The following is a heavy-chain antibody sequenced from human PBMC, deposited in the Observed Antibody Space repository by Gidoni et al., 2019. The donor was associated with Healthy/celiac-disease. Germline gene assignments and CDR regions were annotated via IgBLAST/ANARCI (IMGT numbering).Heavy chain of an antibody. CDR1: GFTFSSYC. CDR2: IWYDGSNK. CDR3: ARDHHDFWSGYYYWFDP. D-gene: IGHD3-3*01. J-gene: IGHJ5*02. V-gene: IGHV3-33*01. Sequence: QVQLVESGGGVVQPGRSLRLSCAASGFTFSSYCMHWVRQAPGKGLEWVAVIWYDGSNKYYADSVKGRFTISRDNSKNTLYLQVNSLRAEDTAVYYCARDHHDFWSGYYYWFDPWGQGTLVTVSS.